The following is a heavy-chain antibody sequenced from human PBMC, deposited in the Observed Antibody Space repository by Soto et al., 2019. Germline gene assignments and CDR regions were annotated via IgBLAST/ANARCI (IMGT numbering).Heavy chain of an antibody. CDR3: ARGGYYDSSGYPTPYYFDY. CDR2: INHSGST. V-gene: IGHV4-34*01. J-gene: IGHJ4*02. CDR1: GGSFSGYY. D-gene: IGHD3-22*01. Sequence: PSETLSLTCAAYGGSFSGYYWSWIRQPPGKGLEWIGEINHSGSTNYNPSLKSRVTISVDTSKNQFSLKLSSVTAADTAVYYCARGGYYDSSGYPTPYYFDYWGQGTQVTVSS.